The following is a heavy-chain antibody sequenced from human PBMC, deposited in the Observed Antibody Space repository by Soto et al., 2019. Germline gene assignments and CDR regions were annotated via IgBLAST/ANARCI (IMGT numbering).Heavy chain of an antibody. CDR1: GDSVSSNSAA. J-gene: IGHJ6*02. CDR3: ARLATVTTRILDYYYYGMDV. CDR2: TYYRSKWYN. D-gene: IGHD4-17*01. V-gene: IGHV6-1*01. Sequence: SQTLSLTCAISGDSVSSNSAAWNWIRQSPSRGLEWLGRTYYRSKWYNDYAVSVKSRITINPDTSKNQFSLQLNPVTPEDTAVYYCARLATVTTRILDYYYYGMDVWGQGTTVTVSS.